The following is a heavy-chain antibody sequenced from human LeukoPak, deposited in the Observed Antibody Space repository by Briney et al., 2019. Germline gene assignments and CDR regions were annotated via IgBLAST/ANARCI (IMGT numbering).Heavy chain of an antibody. V-gene: IGHV1-3*01. CDR1: GYTFTSYA. Sequence: GASVKVSCKASGYTFTSYAMHWVRRAPGQKLEWMGWINAGNGDAKYSQKFQGRVTIARDTSASTAYMELSSLRSEDTAVYYCARDRGGIGDFDYWGQGTLVTVSS. D-gene: IGHD3-10*01. J-gene: IGHJ4*02. CDR3: ARDRGGIGDFDY. CDR2: INAGNGDA.